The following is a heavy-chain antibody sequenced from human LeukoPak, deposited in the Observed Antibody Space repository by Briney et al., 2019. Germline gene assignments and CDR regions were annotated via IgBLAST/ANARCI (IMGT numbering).Heavy chain of an antibody. D-gene: IGHD3-22*01. Sequence: GGSLRLSCAASGFTVSSNYMSWVRQAPGKGLEWVSVIYSGGSTYYADSVKGRFTISRDNSKNTLYLQMNSLRAEDTAVYYCAKSKGYYYDSSGSQFDYWGQGTLVTVSS. CDR2: IYSGGST. CDR3: AKSKGYYYDSSGSQFDY. V-gene: IGHV3-53*01. CDR1: GFTVSSNY. J-gene: IGHJ4*02.